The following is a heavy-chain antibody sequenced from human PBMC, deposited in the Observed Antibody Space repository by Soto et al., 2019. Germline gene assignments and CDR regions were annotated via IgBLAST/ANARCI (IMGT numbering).Heavy chain of an antibody. D-gene: IGHD3-22*01. V-gene: IGHV3-9*01. CDR2: ISWNSGSI. CDR1: GFTFDDYA. CDR3: SKALIYGMDV. Sequence: GGSLRLSCVASGFTFDDYAMHWGRQAPGKGLEWVSGISWNSGSIGYADSVKGRFTISRDNAKNSLYLQMNSLRAEDTALYYCSKALIYGMDVWGQGTTVTVSS. J-gene: IGHJ6*02.